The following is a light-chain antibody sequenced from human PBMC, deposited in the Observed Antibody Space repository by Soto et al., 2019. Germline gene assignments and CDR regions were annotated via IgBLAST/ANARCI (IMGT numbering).Light chain of an antibody. V-gene: IGKV1-6*01. J-gene: IGKJ2*01. CDR3: LQVYNCPHT. Sequence: AIQMTQSPSSLSASVGDRVTITCRASQDIRNDLLWYQQKPGKAPKLLIYAASTLQTGVPSRFSGSGSGTHFYLTISSLQPEEFATYSCLQVYNCPHTFGQGTKLEIK. CDR1: QDIRND. CDR2: AAS.